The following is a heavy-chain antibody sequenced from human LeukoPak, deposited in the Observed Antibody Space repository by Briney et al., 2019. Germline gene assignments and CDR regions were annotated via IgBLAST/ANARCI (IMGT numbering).Heavy chain of an antibody. D-gene: IGHD2-2*01. CDR1: GFTFSNAW. CDR3: TTAPYIVVVPAAQLDYYYGMDV. J-gene: IGHJ6*02. Sequence: GGSLRLSCAASGFTFSNAWMSWVRQAPGKGLEWVGRIKSKTDGGTTDYAAPVKGRFTISRDDPKNTLYLQMNSLKTEDTAVYYCTTAPYIVVVPAAQLDYYYGMDVWGQGTTVTVSS. CDR2: IKSKTDGGTT. V-gene: IGHV3-15*01.